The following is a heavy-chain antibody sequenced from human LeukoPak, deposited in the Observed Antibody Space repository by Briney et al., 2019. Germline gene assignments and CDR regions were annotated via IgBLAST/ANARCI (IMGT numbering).Heavy chain of an antibody. D-gene: IGHD3-3*01. CDR3: AKDLPQAYYDFWSGYYGHGFFDY. J-gene: IGHJ4*02. CDR1: GFTFDDYA. V-gene: IGHV3-23*01. CDR2: ISGSGGST. Sequence: GGSLRLSCAASGFTFDDYAMHWVRQAPGKGLEWVSAISGSGGSTYYADSVKGRFTISRDNSKNTLYLQMNSLRAEDTAVYYCAKDLPQAYYDFWSGYYGHGFFDYWGQGTLVTVSS.